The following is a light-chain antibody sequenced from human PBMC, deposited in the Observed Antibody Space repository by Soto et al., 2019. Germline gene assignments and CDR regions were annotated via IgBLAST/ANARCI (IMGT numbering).Light chain of an antibody. CDR2: ASS. CDR3: QLYGSSPP. J-gene: IGKJ5*01. Sequence: EIVLTQSPATLSLSPGERATLSCRASQSVSSYLAWYQQKPGQAPRLLIYASSNRATGIPDRFSGSASGTDFTLTINRLEPEDFAVYYCQLYGSSPPFGQGTRLEF. CDR1: QSVSSY. V-gene: IGKV3-20*01.